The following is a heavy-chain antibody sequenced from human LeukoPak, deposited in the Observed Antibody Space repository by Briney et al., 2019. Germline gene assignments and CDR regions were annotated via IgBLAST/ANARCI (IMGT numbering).Heavy chain of an antibody. D-gene: IGHD5-18*01. J-gene: IGHJ4*02. V-gene: IGHV3-30*02. CDR1: GFTFSSYG. Sequence: GGSLRLSCAASGFTFSSYGMHWVRQAPGKGLEWVAFIRYDGSNKYYADSAKGRFTISRDNSKNTLYLQMNSLRAEDTAVYYCAKDPNSYPDYWGQGTLVTASS. CDR2: IRYDGSNK. CDR3: AKDPNSYPDY.